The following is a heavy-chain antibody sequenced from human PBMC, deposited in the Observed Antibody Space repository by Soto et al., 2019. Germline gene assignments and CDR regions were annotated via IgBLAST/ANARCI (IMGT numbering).Heavy chain of an antibody. CDR3: ATGTFSSGWYFDY. D-gene: IGHD6-19*01. CDR1: GYTLSELS. CDR2: FDPEDAET. V-gene: IGHV1-24*01. J-gene: IGHJ4*02. Sequence: XVKVSFKVSGYTLSELSMHCVRHAPGKGLEWMGGFDPEDAETIYAQNFQGRVTMTEDTSTDTAYMELSSLRSEDTAVYYCATGTFSSGWYFDYWGKGTLVTVSS.